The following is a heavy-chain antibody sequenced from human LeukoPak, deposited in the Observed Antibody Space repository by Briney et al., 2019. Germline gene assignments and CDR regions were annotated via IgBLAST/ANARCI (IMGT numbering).Heavy chain of an antibody. J-gene: IGHJ4*02. CDR2: INPRGGTT. V-gene: IGHV1-46*01. D-gene: IGHD4-17*01. Sequence: ASVKGSCKASGYTFTRNYMHSVRQAPGQGGEWMGIINPRGGTTSYAQKFQGKVTITRDTSTSTVYMELSSLKSEDTAVYYCAREDADYTFSFAFWGQGTLVTVSS. CDR3: AREDADYTFSFAF. CDR1: GYTFTRNY.